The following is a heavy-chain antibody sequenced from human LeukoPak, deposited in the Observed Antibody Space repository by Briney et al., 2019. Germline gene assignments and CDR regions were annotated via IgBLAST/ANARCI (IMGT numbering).Heavy chain of an antibody. CDR3: ALGDCSSTSCYVFDY. CDR2: IFNSGST. CDR1: GYSISSAYY. V-gene: IGHV4-38-2*02. Sequence: SSETLSLTCIVSGYSISSAYYWGWIRQPPGKGLEWIGYIFNSGSTNYNPSLKSRVTISVDTSKNQFSLKLSSVTAADTAVYFCALGDCSSTSCYVFDYWGQGTLVTVSS. J-gene: IGHJ4*02. D-gene: IGHD2-2*01.